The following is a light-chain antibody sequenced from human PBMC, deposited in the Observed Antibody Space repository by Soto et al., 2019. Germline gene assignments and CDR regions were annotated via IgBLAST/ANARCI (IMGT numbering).Light chain of an antibody. J-gene: IGLJ2*01. Sequence: QSVLTQPPSVSGAPGQRVTISCTGSSSNIGAGCDVHWYQQLPGTAPKVLIYGNSNRPSGVPDRFSGSKSGTSASLAITGLQAEDEADYNCQSYDSSLSGVVFGGGTKLTVL. CDR3: QSYDSSLSGVV. V-gene: IGLV1-40*01. CDR1: SSNIGAGCD. CDR2: GNS.